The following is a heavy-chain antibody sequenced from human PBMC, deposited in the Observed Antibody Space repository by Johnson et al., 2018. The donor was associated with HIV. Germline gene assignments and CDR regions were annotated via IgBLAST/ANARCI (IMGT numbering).Heavy chain of an antibody. CDR1: GYIFRNYW. Sequence: VQLVDSGGGLVQPGGSLRLSCAGSGYIFRNYWMHWVRQAPGKGLVWVARIYSDGSDTAYADSVKGRFTISRDNAKKTLYLQMNSLRAEDTAVYYCARKQWLEIPSDAFDVWGQGTMVTVSS. D-gene: IGHD6-19*01. V-gene: IGHV3-74*03. CDR3: ARKQWLEIPSDAFDV. J-gene: IGHJ3*01. CDR2: IYSDGSDT.